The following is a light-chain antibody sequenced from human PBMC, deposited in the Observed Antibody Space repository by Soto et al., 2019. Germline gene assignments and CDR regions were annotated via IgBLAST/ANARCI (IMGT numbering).Light chain of an antibody. Sequence: EIVLTQSPATLSLSPGDRATLSCRASQSISNYLAWYQQKLGQAPRLLIYDASRRATGIPDRFSGSGSGTDFTLTISRLEPEDFVVYYCQQYGRSPTFGQGTKVDIK. CDR3: QQYGRSPT. CDR2: DAS. CDR1: QSISNY. V-gene: IGKV3-20*01. J-gene: IGKJ1*01.